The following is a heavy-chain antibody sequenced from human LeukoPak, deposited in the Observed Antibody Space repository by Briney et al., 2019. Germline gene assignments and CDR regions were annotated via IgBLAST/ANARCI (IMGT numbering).Heavy chain of an antibody. CDR3: AKVRPPYYGDYRVSFDY. V-gene: IGHV3-23*01. Sequence: PGGSLRLSCAASGFTFSSYAMSWVRQAPGKGLEWVSAISGSGGSTYYADSVKGRFTISRDNSKNTLYLQMNSLRAEDTAVYYCAKVRPPYYGDYRVSFDYWGQGTLVTVSS. CDR2: ISGSGGST. J-gene: IGHJ4*02. CDR1: GFTFSSYA. D-gene: IGHD4-17*01.